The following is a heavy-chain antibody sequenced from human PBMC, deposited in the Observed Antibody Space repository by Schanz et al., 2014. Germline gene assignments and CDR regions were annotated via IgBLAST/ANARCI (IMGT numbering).Heavy chain of an antibody. J-gene: IGHJ3*02. V-gene: IGHV1-46*01. D-gene: IGHD5-18*01. CDR2: INPSGGST. CDR3: TRGGYSYALSAFDI. Sequence: QVQLVQSGAEVKKPGASVKVSCKASGGTFSSYTISWVRQAPGQGLEWMGMINPSGGSTTYAQKFQGRVTMTRDTSTSTAYMELRSLRSDDTALYYCTRGGYSYALSAFDIWGQGTMVTVSS. CDR1: GGTFSSYT.